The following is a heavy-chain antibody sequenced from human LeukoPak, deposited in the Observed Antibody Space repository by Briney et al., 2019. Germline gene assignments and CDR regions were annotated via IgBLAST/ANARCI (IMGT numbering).Heavy chain of an antibody. CDR2: IYYSGST. D-gene: IGHD3-22*01. CDR3: ATPWYYYDSSDPPLDV. V-gene: IGHV4-59*12. Sequence: SETLSLTCTVSDGSISSYYWSWIRQPPGKGLEWIGYIYYSGSTNYNPSLKNRVTISVDTSKNQFSLKLSSVTAADTAVYYCATPWYYYDSSDPPLDVWGQGTTVTVSS. CDR1: DGSISSYY. J-gene: IGHJ6*02.